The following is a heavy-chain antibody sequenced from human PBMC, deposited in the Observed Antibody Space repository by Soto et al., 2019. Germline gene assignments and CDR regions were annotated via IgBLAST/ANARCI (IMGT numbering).Heavy chain of an antibody. CDR1: GYSFTSYW. J-gene: IGHJ4*02. D-gene: IGHD3-10*01. CDR3: ARTLSMVRGVIIDYYYFDF. CDR2: IYPGDSDT. V-gene: IGHV5-51*01. Sequence: LGESLKISCKGSGYSFTSYWIGWLRQMPGKGLEWMGIIYPGDSDTRYSPSFQGQVTISADKSISTAYLQWSSLKASDTAMYYCARTLSMVRGVIIDYYYFDFWGQGTLVPV.